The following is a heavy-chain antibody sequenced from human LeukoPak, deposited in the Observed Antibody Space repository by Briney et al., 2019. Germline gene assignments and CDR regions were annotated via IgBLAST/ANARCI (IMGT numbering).Heavy chain of an antibody. CDR2: ISAYNGNT. V-gene: IGHV1-18*01. J-gene: IGHJ5*02. D-gene: IGHD2-2*01. CDR3: ARVPAAINWFDP. CDR1: GYTFTSYG. Sequence: ASVKVSCKASGYTFTSYGISWVRQAPGQGLEWMGWISAYNGNTNYAQKLQGRVTMTTDSSTSTAYMELRSLRSDDTAVYYCARVPAAINWFDPWGQGTLVTVSS.